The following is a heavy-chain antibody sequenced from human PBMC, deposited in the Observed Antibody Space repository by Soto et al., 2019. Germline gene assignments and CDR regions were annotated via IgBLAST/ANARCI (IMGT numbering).Heavy chain of an antibody. D-gene: IGHD1-20*01. CDR1: GGSFSGYY. V-gene: IGHV4-34*01. Sequence: PXETLSLTCAVSGGSFSGYYWSWIRQPPGKGLEWIGEINHSGSTNYNPSLKSRVTISVDTSKNQFSLKLSSVTAADTAVYYCARGRYNWNYWGQGTLVTVSS. CDR2: INHSGST. J-gene: IGHJ4*02. CDR3: ARGRYNWNY.